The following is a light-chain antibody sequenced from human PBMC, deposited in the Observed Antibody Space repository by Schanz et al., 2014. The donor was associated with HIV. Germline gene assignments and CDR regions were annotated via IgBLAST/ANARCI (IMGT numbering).Light chain of an antibody. Sequence: QSVLTQPPSLSGAPGQRVSLSCNGSSSNIGAGYDVHWYQQFPGTAPRLLIFDNTHRPSGVPARFSGSKSGSSASLAISGLQAEDEADYYCSSYAGSNNLEVVFGGGTKLTVL. V-gene: IGLV1-40*01. CDR2: DNT. CDR1: SSNIGAGYD. CDR3: SSYAGSNNLEVV. J-gene: IGLJ2*01.